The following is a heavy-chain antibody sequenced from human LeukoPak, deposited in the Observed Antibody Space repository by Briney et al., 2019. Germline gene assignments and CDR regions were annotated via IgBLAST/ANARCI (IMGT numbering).Heavy chain of an antibody. D-gene: IGHD6-19*01. CDR3: ASSIAVAGTGFDY. Sequence: ASVKVSCKASGYTFTGYYMHWVRQAPGQGLEWMEWINPFSGVTNYAQRFQGRVTMTRDTSISTAYMELSRLRSDDTAVYYCASSIAVAGTGFDYWGQGTLVTVSS. J-gene: IGHJ4*02. CDR2: INPFSGVT. V-gene: IGHV1-2*02. CDR1: GYTFTGYY.